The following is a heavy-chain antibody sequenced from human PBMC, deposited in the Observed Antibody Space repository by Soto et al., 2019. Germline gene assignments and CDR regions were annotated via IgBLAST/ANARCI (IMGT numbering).Heavy chain of an antibody. CDR2: IYHSGST. CDR1: GGSISSGGYS. CDR3: ARDRHLYCSSTSCYRVWFDP. J-gene: IGHJ5*02. V-gene: IGHV4-30-2*01. D-gene: IGHD2-2*01. Sequence: SETLSLTCAVSGGSISSGGYSWSWIRQPPGKGLEWIGYIYHSGSTYYNPSLKSRVTISVGRSKNQFSLKLSSVTAADMAVYYCARDRHLYCSSTSCYRVWFDPWGQGTLVTVSS.